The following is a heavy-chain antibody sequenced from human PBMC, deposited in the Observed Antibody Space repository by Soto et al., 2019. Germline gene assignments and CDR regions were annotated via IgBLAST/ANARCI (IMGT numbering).Heavy chain of an antibody. CDR2: IYYSGST. D-gene: IGHD1-1*01. J-gene: IGHJ4*02. CDR1: GGSISSDY. CDR3: ARIGPLGTEYNFDY. Sequence: SETLSLTCTVSGGSISSDYWNWIRQPPGKGLEWIGYIYYSGSTNYNPSLKSRVTISVDTSKNQFSLKLSSVTAADTAVYYCARIGPLGTEYNFDYWGQGTLVTVSS. V-gene: IGHV4-59*08.